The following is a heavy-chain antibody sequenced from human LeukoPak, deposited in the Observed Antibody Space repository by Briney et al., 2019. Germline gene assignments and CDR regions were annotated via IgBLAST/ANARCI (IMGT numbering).Heavy chain of an antibody. V-gene: IGHV4-31*11. D-gene: IGHD2-2*01. CDR2: IYYSGST. Sequence: SETLSLTCAVYGGSFSGYYWSWIRQHPGKGLEWIGYIYYSGSTYYNPSLKSRVTISVDTSKNQFSLKLSSVTAADTAVYYCARVDCSSTSCYSSRVFDPWGQGTLVTVSS. CDR1: GGSFSGYY. J-gene: IGHJ5*02. CDR3: ARVDCSSTSCYSSRVFDP.